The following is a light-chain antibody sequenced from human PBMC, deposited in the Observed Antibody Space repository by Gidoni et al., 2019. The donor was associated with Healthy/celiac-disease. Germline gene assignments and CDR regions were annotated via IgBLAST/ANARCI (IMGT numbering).Light chain of an antibody. V-gene: IGKV1-39*01. CDR1: QSISSY. J-gene: IGKJ2*01. CDR3: QQSYSTPPYT. Sequence: DIQMTQSPSSLSASVGDRVTITCRASQSISSYLNWYQQKPGKDPKLLIYAASSLQSGVPSRFSGSGSGTDFTLTISSLQPEDFATYYCQQSYSTPPYTFXQXTKLEIK. CDR2: AAS.